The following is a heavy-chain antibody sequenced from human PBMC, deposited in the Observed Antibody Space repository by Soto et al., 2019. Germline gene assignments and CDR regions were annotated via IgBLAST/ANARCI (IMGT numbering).Heavy chain of an antibody. Sequence: GGSLRLSCAASGFTFSSYSMNWVRQAPGKGLEWVSYISSSSSTIYYADSVKGRFTISRDNAKNSLYLQMNSLRDEDTAVYYCARDPIASSGWSRGDYWGQGTLVTVSS. CDR2: ISSSSSTI. CDR1: GFTFSSYS. V-gene: IGHV3-48*02. CDR3: ARDPIASSGWSRGDY. D-gene: IGHD6-19*01. J-gene: IGHJ4*02.